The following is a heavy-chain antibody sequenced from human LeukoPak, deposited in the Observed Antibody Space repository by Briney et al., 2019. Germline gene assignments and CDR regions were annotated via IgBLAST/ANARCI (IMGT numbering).Heavy chain of an antibody. Sequence: GASVKVSCTASGYTFTSYYMHWVRQAPGQGLEWMGIINPSGGSTSYAQKFQGRVTMTRDTSTSTVYMELSSLRSEDTAVYYCARDMVSGYAPFDLWGRGTLVTVSS. V-gene: IGHV1-46*01. CDR2: INPSGGST. D-gene: IGHD5-12*01. CDR1: GYTFTSYY. J-gene: IGHJ2*01. CDR3: ARDMVSGYAPFDL.